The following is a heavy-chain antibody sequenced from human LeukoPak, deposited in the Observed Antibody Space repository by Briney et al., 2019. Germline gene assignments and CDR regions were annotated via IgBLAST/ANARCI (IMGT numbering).Heavy chain of an antibody. D-gene: IGHD3-16*01. CDR3: ARETSQKGAHYMDV. V-gene: IGHV4-59*01. CDR2: VYYGGST. J-gene: IGHJ6*03. CDR1: GGSISSYY. Sequence: PSETLSLTCTVSGGSISSYYWSWIRQPPGKGLEWIGYVYYGGSTNYNPSLKSRVTISVDTSKNQFSLKLSSVTAADTAVYYCARETSQKGAHYMDVWGKGTTVTISS.